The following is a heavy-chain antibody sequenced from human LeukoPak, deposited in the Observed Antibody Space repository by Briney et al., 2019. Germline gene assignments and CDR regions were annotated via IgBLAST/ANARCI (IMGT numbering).Heavy chain of an antibody. V-gene: IGHV3-33*08. J-gene: IGHJ6*02. D-gene: IGHD3-22*01. CDR2: IWYDGSNK. CDR3: AREDLYDSSGYYWNYYYGMDV. CDR1: GFTFSNYG. Sequence: GGSLRLSCAASGFTFSNYGMHWVRQAPGKGLEWVAVIWYDGSNKYYADSVKGRFTISRDNSKNTLYLQMNSLRAEDTAVYYCAREDLYDSSGYYWNYYYGMDVWGQGTTVTVSS.